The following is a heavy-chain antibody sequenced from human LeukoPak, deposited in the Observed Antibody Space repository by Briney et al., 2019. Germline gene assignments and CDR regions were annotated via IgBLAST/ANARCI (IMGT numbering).Heavy chain of an antibody. Sequence: PGGSLRLSCAASGFTFSDYYMSWIRQAPGKGLEGVSYISSSGSTIYYADSVKGRFTISRDNAKNSLYLQMNSLRAEDTAVYYCASSDHSSSWRRRHYFQHWGQGTLVTVSS. CDR3: ASSDHSSSWRRRHYFQH. D-gene: IGHD6-13*01. CDR1: GFTFSDYY. CDR2: ISSSGSTI. V-gene: IGHV3-11*01. J-gene: IGHJ1*01.